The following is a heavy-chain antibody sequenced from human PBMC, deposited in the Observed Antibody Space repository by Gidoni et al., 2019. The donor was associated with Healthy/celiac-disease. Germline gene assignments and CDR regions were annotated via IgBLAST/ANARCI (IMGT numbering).Heavy chain of an antibody. D-gene: IGHD3-10*01. CDR2: INPKSGGT. Sequence: QVQLVQSGAEVKKPGASVKVSCKASGYTFTGYYMNWVRQAPGQGLEWMGWINPKSGGTNYAQKFQGRVTMTRDTSISTAYKELSRLRSDDTAVYYCARDLGEGWFDPWGQGTLVTVSS. V-gene: IGHV1-2*02. J-gene: IGHJ5*02. CDR3: ARDLGEGWFDP. CDR1: GYTFTGYY.